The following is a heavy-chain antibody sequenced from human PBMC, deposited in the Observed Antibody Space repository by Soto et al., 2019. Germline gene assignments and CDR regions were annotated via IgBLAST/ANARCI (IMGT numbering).Heavy chain of an antibody. CDR1: GYTFTSYG. CDR2: ISAYNGNT. D-gene: IGHD3-10*01. Sequence: QVQLVQSGAEVKKPGASVKVSCRASGYTFTSYGISWVRQAAGQGLEWMGWISAYNGNTNHEETLQGIVTMTTDTSKSTAYMELRNLRSEDTAVYYCARDKGFGELLVWGQGTLVTVSS. V-gene: IGHV1-18*01. CDR3: ARDKGFGELLV. J-gene: IGHJ4*02.